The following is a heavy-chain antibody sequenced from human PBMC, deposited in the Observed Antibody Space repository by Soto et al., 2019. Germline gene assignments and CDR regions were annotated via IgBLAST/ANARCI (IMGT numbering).Heavy chain of an antibody. D-gene: IGHD4-17*01. V-gene: IGHV1-18*01. Sequence: QAHLVQSGPEVKKPGASVKVSCKGSGYIFTSYGIAWVRQAPGQGLEWMGWISAHNGKTAYAQKFQGRVTVTRDTSTRAAYLELSSLGSDATALYYCARGRYGDYWGQGALVTVSS. CDR3: ARGRYGDY. CDR1: GYIFTSYG. CDR2: ISAHNGKT. J-gene: IGHJ4*02.